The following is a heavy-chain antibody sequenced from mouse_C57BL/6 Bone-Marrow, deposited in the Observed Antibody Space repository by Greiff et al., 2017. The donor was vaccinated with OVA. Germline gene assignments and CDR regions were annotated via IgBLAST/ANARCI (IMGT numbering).Heavy chain of an antibody. CDR1: GFNIKDDY. D-gene: IGHD2-3*01. CDR2: LDPENGDT. Sequence: DVKLQESGAELVRPGASVKLSCTASGFNIKDDYMHWVKQRPDQGLEWIGWLDPENGDTEYASKFQGKATITADTSSNTAYLQLSSLTSEDTAVYYCTTGLLRLDDWGQGTSVTVSS. CDR3: TTGLLRLDD. J-gene: IGHJ4*01. V-gene: IGHV14-4*01.